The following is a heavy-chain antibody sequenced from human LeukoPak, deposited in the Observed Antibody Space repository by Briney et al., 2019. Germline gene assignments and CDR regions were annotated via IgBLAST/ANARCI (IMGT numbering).Heavy chain of an antibody. Sequence: ASVKVSCKASGYTFTGYYMHWVRQAPGQGLEWMGWINPNSGGTNYAQKFQGRVTMTRDTSISTAYMELSRLRSDDTAVYYCARDRITMVRGVTSSYWGQGTLVTVSS. CDR3: ARDRITMVRGVTSSY. CDR2: INPNSGGT. V-gene: IGHV1-2*02. D-gene: IGHD3-10*01. J-gene: IGHJ4*02. CDR1: GYTFTGYY.